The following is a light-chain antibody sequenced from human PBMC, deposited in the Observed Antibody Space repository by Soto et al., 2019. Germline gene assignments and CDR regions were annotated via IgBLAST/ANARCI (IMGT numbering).Light chain of an antibody. Sequence: AIQLTQSPSSLSASVGDRVTITCRASQGISSALAWYQQKPGKAPKLLIYDASSLESGVPSRFSGSGSGTDFTLTISSLQPEDFATYYWQQFNSYSYTFGQGTKLDIK. V-gene: IGKV1-13*02. CDR1: QGISSA. CDR2: DAS. CDR3: QQFNSYSYT. J-gene: IGKJ2*01.